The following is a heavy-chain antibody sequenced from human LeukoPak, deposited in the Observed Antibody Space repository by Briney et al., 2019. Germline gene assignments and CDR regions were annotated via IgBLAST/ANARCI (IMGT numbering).Heavy chain of an antibody. CDR1: GYTFTSYD. CDR3: ARVGFSLSSSWFDP. Sequence: ASVKVSCKASGYTFTSYDINWVRQATGQGLEWMGWMNPNSGNTGYAQKFQGRVTMTTDTSTSTAYMELRSLRSDDTAVYYCARVGFSLSSSWFDPWGQGTLVTVSS. CDR2: MNPNSGNT. D-gene: IGHD6-13*01. J-gene: IGHJ5*02. V-gene: IGHV1-8*02.